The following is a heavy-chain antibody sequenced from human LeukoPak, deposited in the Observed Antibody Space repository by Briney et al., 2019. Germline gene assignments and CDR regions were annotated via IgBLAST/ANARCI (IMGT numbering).Heavy chain of an antibody. CDR1: GGSFGGYY. CDR2: INHSGST. J-gene: IGHJ4*02. CDR3: ARGPITYYYGWGSYYIFDY. V-gene: IGHV4-34*01. D-gene: IGHD3-10*01. Sequence: SETLSLTCAVYGGSFGGYYWSWIRQPPGKGLEWIGEINHSGSTNYNPSLKSRVTISVDTSKNQFSLKLSSVTAADTAVYYCARGPITYYYGWGSYYIFDYWGQGTLVTVSS.